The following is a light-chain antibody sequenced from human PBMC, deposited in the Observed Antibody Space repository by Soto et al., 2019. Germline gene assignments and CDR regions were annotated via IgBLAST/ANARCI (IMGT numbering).Light chain of an antibody. Sequence: DIQMTQSPSTLSGAAEDRVTMTCRASQTISSWLAWYQQKPGKAPKLLIYKASTLKSGVPSRFSGSGSGTEFTLTIRSLQPDDFATYYCQHYNSYSEAFGQGTKVDIK. V-gene: IGKV1-5*03. CDR1: QTISSW. CDR3: QHYNSYSEA. CDR2: KAS. J-gene: IGKJ1*01.